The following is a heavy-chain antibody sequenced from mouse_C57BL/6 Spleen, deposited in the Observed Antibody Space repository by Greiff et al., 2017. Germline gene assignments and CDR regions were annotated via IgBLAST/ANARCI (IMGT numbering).Heavy chain of an antibody. D-gene: IGHD1-1*01. CDR2: IYPRSGNT. CDR3: ARVLRGFAY. V-gene: IGHV1-81*01. CDR1: GYTFTSYG. J-gene: IGHJ3*01. Sequence: VLLLQSGAELARPGASVKLSCKASGYTFTSYGICWVKQRTGQGLEWIGEIYPRSGNTYYNEKFKGNVTLTADKTSSTTYMVLRSLTSEDSAVYFCARVLRGFAYWGQGTLVTVSA.